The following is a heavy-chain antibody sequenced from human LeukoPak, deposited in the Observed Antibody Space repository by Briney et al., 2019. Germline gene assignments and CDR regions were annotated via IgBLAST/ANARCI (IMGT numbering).Heavy chain of an antibody. D-gene: IGHD3-10*01. Sequence: GGSLRLSCAASGFTFSSYSMNWVRRAPGKGLEWVSSISSSSSYIYYADSVKGRFTISRDNAKNTLYLQMDSLRAEDTAVYYCARSGDKNVMGGQGTLVTVSS. CDR1: GFTFSSYS. J-gene: IGHJ4*02. CDR3: ARSGDKNVM. CDR2: ISSSSSYI. V-gene: IGHV3-21*04.